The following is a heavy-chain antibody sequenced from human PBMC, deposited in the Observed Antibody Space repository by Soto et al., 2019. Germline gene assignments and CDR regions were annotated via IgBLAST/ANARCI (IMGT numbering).Heavy chain of an antibody. V-gene: IGHV3-33*01. CDR1: GFTFSSYA. Sequence: QVQLVASGGGVVQPGRSLRVSCAASGFTFSSYAMHWVRQAPGKGLEWVAAIWYDGSNKDDTDSVKGRFTISRDNAKNTLYLQINRLGAEATAVYYLAREGGGLANCGGDCYGYYYYGIDGWGQGTTVTVSS. D-gene: IGHD2-21*02. J-gene: IGHJ6*02. CDR3: AREGGGLANCGGDCYGYYYYGIDG. CDR2: IWYDGSNK.